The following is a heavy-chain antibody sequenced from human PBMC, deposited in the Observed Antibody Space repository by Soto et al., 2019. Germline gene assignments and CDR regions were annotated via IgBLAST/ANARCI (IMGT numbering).Heavy chain of an antibody. D-gene: IGHD2-2*01. J-gene: IGHJ5*02. CDR3: ARDSSYCSSTSCYNWFDP. Sequence: TLSSTCPVSGASISSGDYYWSWMRQPPGKGLEWMGYIDYCWNTYYNPSLKSRVTVSVDTSKNQFSLKLSSVTAADTAVYYCARDSSYCSSTSCYNWFDPWGQGTMVTVT. CDR2: IDYCWNT. V-gene: IGHV4-30-4*01. CDR1: GASISSGDYY.